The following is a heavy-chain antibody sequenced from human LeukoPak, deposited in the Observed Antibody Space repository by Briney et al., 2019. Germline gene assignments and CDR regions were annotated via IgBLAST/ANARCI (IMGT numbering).Heavy chain of an antibody. CDR2: IKGDGSST. CDR1: GSTFSSNW. D-gene: IGHD1-26*01. J-gene: IGHJ4*02. CDR3: VRDGVGAPPFDY. V-gene: IGHV3-74*01. Sequence: GGSLRLSCAASGSTFSSNWMHWVRQAPGEGLVWVSRIKGDGSSTSYADSVKGRFTISRDNAKNTLFLQMNSLRAEDTAVYYCVRDGVGAPPFDYWGQGALVTVSS.